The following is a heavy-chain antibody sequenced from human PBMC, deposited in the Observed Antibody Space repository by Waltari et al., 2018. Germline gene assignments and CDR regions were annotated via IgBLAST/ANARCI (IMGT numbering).Heavy chain of an antibody. J-gene: IGHJ6*03. CDR3: ASKGQQEAYYYYYYYMDV. CDR2: IKQDGSEK. Sequence: VQLQQWGAGLLKPSETLSLTCAVYGGSFSGYYWSWVRQAPGKGLEWVANIKQDGSEKYYVDSVKGRFTISRDNAKNSLYLQMNSLRAEDTAVYYCASKGQQEAYYYYYYYMDVWGKGTTVTVSS. CDR1: GGSFSGYY. V-gene: IGHV3-7*01. D-gene: IGHD6-13*01.